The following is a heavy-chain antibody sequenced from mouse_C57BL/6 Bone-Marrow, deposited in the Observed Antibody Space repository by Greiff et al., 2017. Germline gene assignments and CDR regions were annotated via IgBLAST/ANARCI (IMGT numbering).Heavy chain of an antibody. CDR3: ARHDGYFWYFDV. CDR2: ISSGGSYT. Sequence: EVHLVESGGDLVKPGGSLKLSCAASGFTFSSYGMSWVRQTPDKRLEWVATISSGGSYTYYPDSVKGRFTISRDNAKNTLYLQMSSLKSEDTATYYCARHDGYFWYFDVWGTGTTVTVSS. V-gene: IGHV5-6*01. CDR1: GFTFSSYG. J-gene: IGHJ1*03. D-gene: IGHD2-3*01.